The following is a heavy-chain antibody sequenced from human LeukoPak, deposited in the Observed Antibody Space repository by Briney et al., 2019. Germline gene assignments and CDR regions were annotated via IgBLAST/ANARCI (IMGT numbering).Heavy chain of an antibody. D-gene: IGHD5-12*01. CDR2: ITGSGDTT. J-gene: IGHJ4*02. V-gene: IGHV3-23*01. CDR1: GFTFRSYA. CDR3: ARHDGGYGPFDY. Sequence: GGSLRLSCAASGFTFRSYAVTWVRQAPGKGLEWVSGITGSGDTTFYADSVKGRFTISRDHSKNTVYVQMNSLRVEDTAVYFCARHDGGYGPFDYWGQGTPVTVSP.